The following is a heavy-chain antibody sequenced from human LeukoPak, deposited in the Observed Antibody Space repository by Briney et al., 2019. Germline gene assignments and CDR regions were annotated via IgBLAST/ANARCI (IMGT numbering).Heavy chain of an antibody. J-gene: IGHJ5*02. CDR2: IYSGGST. V-gene: IGHV3-53*01. Sequence: GGSLRLSCAASGFTLSSNYMSWVRRAPGKGLEWVSVIYSGGSTYYADSMKGRFTISRDNSKNTLYIQINSQRAEDTAVYYCAREIEGYYGSGSYQNWFDPWGQGTLVTVSS. CDR1: GFTLSSNY. CDR3: AREIEGYYGSGSYQNWFDP. D-gene: IGHD3-10*01.